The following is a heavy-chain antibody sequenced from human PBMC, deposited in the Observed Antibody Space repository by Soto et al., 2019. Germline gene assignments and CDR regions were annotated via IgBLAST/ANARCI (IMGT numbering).Heavy chain of an antibody. V-gene: IGHV3-11*01. J-gene: IGHJ4*02. CDR3: AKPLSQLSRSYIDY. D-gene: IGHD3-22*01. Sequence: GGSLRLSCATSGFAFSDFYMSLVRQAPGKGPEWVSYISDDGYTIYYADSVKGRFTISRDRAKNSIDLQMTKLRAEDTAVYYCAKPLSQLSRSYIDYSAQGILVTVSS. CDR1: GFAFSDFY. CDR2: ISDDGYTI.